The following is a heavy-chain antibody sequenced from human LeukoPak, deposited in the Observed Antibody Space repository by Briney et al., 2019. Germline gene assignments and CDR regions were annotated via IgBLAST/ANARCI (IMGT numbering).Heavy chain of an antibody. CDR2: IIPILGIA. V-gene: IGHV1-69*04. D-gene: IGHD4-17*01. CDR3: ARDGSVGDYAVSWFDP. J-gene: IGHJ5*02. CDR1: GGTFSSYA. Sequence: SVKVSCKASGGTFSSYAISWVRQAPGQGLEWMGRIIPILGIANYAQKFQGRVTITADKSTSTAYMELSSLRSEVTAVYYCARDGSVGDYAVSWFDPWGQGTLVTVSS.